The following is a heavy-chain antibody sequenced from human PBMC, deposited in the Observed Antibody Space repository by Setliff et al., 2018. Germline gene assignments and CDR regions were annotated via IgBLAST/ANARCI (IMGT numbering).Heavy chain of an antibody. D-gene: IGHD2-15*01. J-gene: IGHJ6*02. CDR1: GGSISPYF. CDR2: IYHNGNT. V-gene: IGHV4-59*01. CDR3: ARDRTAYSYGQDV. Sequence: TCTVSGGSISPYFWSWIRQPPGKGLEGIGYIYHNGNTNFNPSLKTRVSMSVDTSKNQIALNLKSVTAADTAVYYCARDRTAYSYGQDVWGQGTTVTVSS.